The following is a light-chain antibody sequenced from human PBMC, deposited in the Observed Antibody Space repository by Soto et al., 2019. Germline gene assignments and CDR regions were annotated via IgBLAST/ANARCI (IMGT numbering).Light chain of an antibody. CDR1: QSIASR. Sequence: DIQMTQSPSSLSASVGDRVTITCRASQSIASRLNWYQQKPGKAPKPLINIASSLQSGVPSRFSGSGSGTDLTLTISDVQPEDFATYYCQQTYSTPQPFGQGTRLEIK. CDR2: IAS. J-gene: IGKJ5*01. V-gene: IGKV1-39*01. CDR3: QQTYSTPQP.